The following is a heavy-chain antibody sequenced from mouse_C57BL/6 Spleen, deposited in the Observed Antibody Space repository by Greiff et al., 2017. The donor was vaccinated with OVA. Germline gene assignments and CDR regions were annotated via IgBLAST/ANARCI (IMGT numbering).Heavy chain of an antibody. J-gene: IGHJ4*01. CDR2: IDPSDSYT. V-gene: IGHV1-69*01. D-gene: IGHD3-2*02. CDR1: GYTFTSYW. Sequence: QVQLQQPGAELVMPGASVKLSCKASGYTFTSYWMHWVKQRPGQGLEWIGEIDPSDSYTNYNQKFKGKSTLTVDKSSSTAYMQLSSLTSEDSAVYYCARTSSGYVNAMDYWGPGTSVTVSS. CDR3: ARTSSGYVNAMDY.